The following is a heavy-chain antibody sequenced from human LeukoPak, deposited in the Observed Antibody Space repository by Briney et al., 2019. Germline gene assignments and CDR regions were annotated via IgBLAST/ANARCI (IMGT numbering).Heavy chain of an antibody. J-gene: IGHJ4*02. V-gene: IGHV3-21*01. D-gene: IGHD1-26*01. CDR1: GFTFSSYT. CDR3: ARESSGATFQGY. CDR2: ISSSSSYI. Sequence: PGGSLRLSCAASGFTFSSYTMNWVRQAPGKGLEWVSSISSSSSYIYYADSLKGRFTISRDNAKNSLYLKVNSLRAEDTAVYYCARESSGATFQGYWGQGTLVTVSS.